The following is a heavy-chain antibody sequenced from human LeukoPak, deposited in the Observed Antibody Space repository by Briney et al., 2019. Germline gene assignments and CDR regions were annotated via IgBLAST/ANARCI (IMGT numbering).Heavy chain of an antibody. V-gene: IGHV3-23*01. D-gene: IGHD3-9*01. J-gene: IGHJ4*02. CDR2: ISGSGGST. Sequence: GGSLRLSCAASGFTFSSYGMSWVRQAPGKGLKWVSAISGSGGSTYYADSVKGRFTISRDNSKNTLYLQMNSLRAEDTAVYYCAKDAYYDILTGYHWGIDYWGQGTLVTVSS. CDR3: AKDAYYDILTGYHWGIDY. CDR1: GFTFSSYG.